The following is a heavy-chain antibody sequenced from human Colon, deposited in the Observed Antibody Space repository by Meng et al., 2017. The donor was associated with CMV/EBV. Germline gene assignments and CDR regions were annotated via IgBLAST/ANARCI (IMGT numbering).Heavy chain of an antibody. V-gene: IGHV1-2*02. Sequence: QVQQVQSGAGLSMPGASVKVSCRASGNSFPGYYIHWVRQAPGQGLEGMGWMDPTTGRTDYAQKFQGTVTMTRDTSISTAYLELSRLTSDDTAVYYCASHSSYVWGSHHWGQGTLVTVSS. CDR3: ASHSSYVWGSHH. J-gene: IGHJ1*01. CDR2: MDPTTGRT. CDR1: GNSFPGYY. D-gene: IGHD3-16*01.